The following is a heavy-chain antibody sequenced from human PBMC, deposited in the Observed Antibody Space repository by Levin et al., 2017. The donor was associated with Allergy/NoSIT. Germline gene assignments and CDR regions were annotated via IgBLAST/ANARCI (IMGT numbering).Heavy chain of an antibody. CDR3: ARKRCSSTSCFLDY. J-gene: IGHJ4*02. V-gene: IGHV3-7*01. Sequence: GGSLRLSCAASGFSFSNYWMSWVRQAPGKGLEWVANIKQDGSERYYVDSVKGRFTISRDNAKNSLSLQMNSLGAEDTAVYYCARKRCSSTSCFLDYWGQGTLVTVSS. CDR2: IKQDGSER. CDR1: GFSFSNYW. D-gene: IGHD2-2*01.